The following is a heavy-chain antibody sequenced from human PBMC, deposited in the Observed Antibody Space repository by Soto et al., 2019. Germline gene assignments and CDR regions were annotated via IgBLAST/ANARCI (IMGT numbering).Heavy chain of an antibody. CDR2: IDLDIGDT. J-gene: IGHJ4*02. D-gene: IGHD2-21*02. V-gene: IGHV1-2*02. CDR1: GHTFTGHH. Sequence: QVQMVQSGAEVKKPGASVKVSCKASGHTFTGHHMHWVRQAPGQGLEWMGLIDLDIGDTKYAQKFQGRVTSTSDRCITTAYMALRGRRSDDTAVDYCALEPTGTAGFDYWGQGTLVTVSS. CDR3: ALEPTGTAGFDY.